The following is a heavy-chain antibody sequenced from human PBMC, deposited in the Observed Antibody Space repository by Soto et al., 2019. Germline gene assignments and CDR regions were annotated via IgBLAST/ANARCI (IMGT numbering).Heavy chain of an antibody. CDR2: ISGSGGST. CDR3: GKSLWGGWCPH. V-gene: IGHV3-23*01. D-gene: IGHD6-19*01. CDR1: GFTFSSYA. Sequence: PGESLKVSCAASGFTFSSYAMSWVRQAPGKGLEWVSAISGSGGSTYYADSVKGRFTISRDNSKNTLDLQMNSLRAEDTAVYYCGKSLWGGWCPHWGQGSLVTVP. J-gene: IGHJ4*02.